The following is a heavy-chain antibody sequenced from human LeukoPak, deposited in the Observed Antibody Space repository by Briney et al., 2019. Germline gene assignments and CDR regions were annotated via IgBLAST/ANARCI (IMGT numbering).Heavy chain of an antibody. CDR2: INPNSGGA. J-gene: IGHJ4*02. D-gene: IGHD5-12*01. V-gene: IGHV1-2*06. Sequence: GASVKVSSKASGYTFNGYYMHWVRQAPGHGLEWMGRINPNSGGADSAQKFQGRVTPTIDTSINTAYMELSSLRSDDTAVYYCARDRRGYSGYDMNWGQGTLVTVSS. CDR3: ARDRRGYSGYDMN. CDR1: GYTFNGYY.